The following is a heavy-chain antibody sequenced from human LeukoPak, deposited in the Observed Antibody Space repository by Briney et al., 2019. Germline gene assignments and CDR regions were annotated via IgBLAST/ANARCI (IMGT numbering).Heavy chain of an antibody. Sequence: GGSLRLSCEGSGFPFSYFQMSWVRQVPGKGLEWVSFIESRDNTIYYADSVRGRFTISRDNSKNTVYLQMRSLRVEDTAVYYCAKSRERWLIERLYFQFGGQGTLVTVSS. J-gene: IGHJ1*01. CDR3: AKSRERWLIERLYFQF. D-gene: IGHD6-19*01. V-gene: IGHV3-11*04. CDR1: GFPFSYFQ. CDR2: IESRDNTI.